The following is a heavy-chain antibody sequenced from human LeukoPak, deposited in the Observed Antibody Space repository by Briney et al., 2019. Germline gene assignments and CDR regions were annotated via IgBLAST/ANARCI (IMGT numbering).Heavy chain of an antibody. CDR3: ARDGGPYYDILTGYYQYYFDY. Sequence: GASVKVSCKASGYTFTGYYMHWVRQAPGQGLEWMGWITPNRGGPDYAQTFQGRVTMTRDTSISTAYMELSRLRSDDTAVYYCARDGGPYYDILTGYYQYYFDYWGQGTLVTVSS. V-gene: IGHV1-2*02. CDR1: GYTFTGYY. CDR2: ITPNRGGP. D-gene: IGHD3-9*01. J-gene: IGHJ4*02.